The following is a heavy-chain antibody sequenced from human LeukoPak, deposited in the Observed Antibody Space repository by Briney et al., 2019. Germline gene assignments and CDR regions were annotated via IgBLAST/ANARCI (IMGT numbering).Heavy chain of an antibody. Sequence: PSETLSLTCTVSGGSISSYYWSWIRQPPGKGLEWIGYIYYSGSTNYNPSLKRRVTISVDTSKNQFSLKLSSVTAADTAVYYCAREDLFRVVWGQGTLVTVSS. CDR2: IYYSGST. J-gene: IGHJ4*02. V-gene: IGHV4-59*01. CDR3: AREDLFRVV. CDR1: GGSISSYY. D-gene: IGHD2-2*01.